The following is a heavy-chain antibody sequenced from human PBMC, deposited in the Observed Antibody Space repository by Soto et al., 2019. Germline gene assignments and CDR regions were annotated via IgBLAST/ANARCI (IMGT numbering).Heavy chain of an antibody. CDR3: ARENYYDSSGSLWY. D-gene: IGHD3-22*01. V-gene: IGHV1-2*02. CDR1: GYTFTGYH. J-gene: IGHJ4*02. Sequence: GSVKVSCKASGYTFTGYHMPWVRQAPGQGLEWMGWINPNSGGRNYAQKFQGRVTMTRDTSISTAYMELSRPRSDETAVYYCARENYYDSSGSLWYWGQGTLVTVSS. CDR2: INPNSGGR.